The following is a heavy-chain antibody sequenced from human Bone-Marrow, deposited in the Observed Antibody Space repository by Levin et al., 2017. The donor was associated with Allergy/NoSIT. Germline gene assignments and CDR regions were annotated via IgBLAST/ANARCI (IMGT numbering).Heavy chain of an antibody. CDR3: AKASSYYSSSWTDYYYMDV. D-gene: IGHD6-13*01. J-gene: IGHJ6*03. CDR1: GFTFDDYA. Sequence: SGGSLRLSCAASGFTFDDYAMHWVRQAPGKGLEWVSGISWNSDSIGYADSVKGRFTISRDNAKNSLYLQMNSLRAEDTALYYCAKASSYYSSSWTDYYYMDVWGKGSTVTVSS. V-gene: IGHV3-9*01. CDR2: ISWNSDSI.